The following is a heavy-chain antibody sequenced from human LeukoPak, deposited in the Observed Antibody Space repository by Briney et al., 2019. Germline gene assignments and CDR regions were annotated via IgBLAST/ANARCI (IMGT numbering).Heavy chain of an antibody. CDR3: ARASMVRGVDLLDGMDV. CDR1: GGSISSGGYS. V-gene: IGHV4-30-2*01. Sequence: PSETLSLTCAVSGGSISSGGYSWSWIRQPPGKGLEWIGYIYHSGSTYYNPSLKSRVTISVDRSKNQFSLRLSSVTAADTAVYYCARASMVRGVDLLDGMDVWGQGTTVTVSS. J-gene: IGHJ6*02. D-gene: IGHD3-10*01. CDR2: IYHSGST.